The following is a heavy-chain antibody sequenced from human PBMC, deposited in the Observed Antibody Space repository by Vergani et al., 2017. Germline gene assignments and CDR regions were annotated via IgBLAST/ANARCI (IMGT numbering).Heavy chain of an antibody. Sequence: QVRLQESGPGLVKPSETLSLTCSVSGGSMSGYYWSWIRQPPGKELEWIGYMYHSGSTNYNPSLETRVTISGDTSKNQFSLKLNSVTAADTAVYYCGRVADFYGLGSRLLDLRGQGILVTVSS. CDR3: GRVADFYGLGSRLLDL. D-gene: IGHD3-10*01. V-gene: IGHV4-59*01. CDR1: GGSMSGYY. CDR2: MYHSGST. J-gene: IGHJ5*02.